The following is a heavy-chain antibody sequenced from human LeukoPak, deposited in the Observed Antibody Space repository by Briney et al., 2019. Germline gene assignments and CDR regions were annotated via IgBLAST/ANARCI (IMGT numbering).Heavy chain of an antibody. CDR3: ARDRYSSSWSYYYYYMDV. J-gene: IGHJ6*03. D-gene: IGHD6-13*01. CDR1: GGSISSYY. V-gene: IGHV4-4*07. Sequence: SETLSLTCTVSGGSISSYYWSWIRQPAGKGLEWIGRIYTSGSTNYNPSLKSRVTMSVDTSKNQFSLKLSSVPAADTAVYYCARDRYSSSWSYYYYYMDVWGKGTTVTVSS. CDR2: IYTSGST.